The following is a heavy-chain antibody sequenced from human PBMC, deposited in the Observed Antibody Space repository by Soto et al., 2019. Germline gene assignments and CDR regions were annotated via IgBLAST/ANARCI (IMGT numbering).Heavy chain of an antibody. J-gene: IGHJ4*02. CDR1: GFTFSSYS. D-gene: IGHD1-20*01. Sequence: GGSLRLSCAASGFTFSSYSMNWVRQAPGKGLEWVSAISGSGGSTYYADSVKGRFTISRDNSKNTLYLQMNSLRAEDTAVYYCAKAPDNWNPRPYFDYWGQGTLVTVSS. CDR2: ISGSGGST. CDR3: AKAPDNWNPRPYFDY. V-gene: IGHV3-23*01.